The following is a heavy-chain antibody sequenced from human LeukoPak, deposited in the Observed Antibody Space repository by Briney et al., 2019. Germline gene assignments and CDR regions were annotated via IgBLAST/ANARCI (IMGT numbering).Heavy chain of an antibody. V-gene: IGHV3-21*01. CDR2: ISSSSSYI. Sequence: GGSLRLSCAASGFTFSSYSMNWVRQAPGKGLEWVSSISSSSSYIYYADSVKGRFTISRDNAKNSLYLQMNSLRAEDTAVYYCARGGLYCSSTSCSNYYYYYMDVWGQGTLVTVSS. CDR3: ARGGLYCSSTSCSNYYYYYMDV. J-gene: IGHJ6*03. CDR1: GFTFSSYS. D-gene: IGHD2-2*01.